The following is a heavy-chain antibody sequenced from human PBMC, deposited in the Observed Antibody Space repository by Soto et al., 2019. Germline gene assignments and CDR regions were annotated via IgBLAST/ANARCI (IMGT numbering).Heavy chain of an antibody. CDR1: GGSFSGYY. CDR2: INHSRST. CDR3: ARVWVRGVIRAHWFDP. J-gene: IGHJ5*02. V-gene: IGHV4-34*01. D-gene: IGHD3-10*01. Sequence: QVQLQQWGAGLLKPSETLSLTCAVYGGSFSGYYWSWIRQPPGKGLEWIGEINHSRSTNYNPSLKSRVTISVDTSKNQFSLKLSSVTAADTAVYYCARVWVRGVIRAHWFDPWGQGTLVTVSS.